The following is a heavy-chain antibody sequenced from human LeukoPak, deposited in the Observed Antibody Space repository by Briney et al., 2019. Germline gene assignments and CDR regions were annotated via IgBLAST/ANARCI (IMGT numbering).Heavy chain of an antibody. Sequence: GESLKITCKGSGYSFTSYWIGWVRQMPGKGLEWMGIIYPGDSDTRYSPSFQGQVTISADKSISTAYLQWSSLKASDTAMYYCARRYCSSTSCLHFDYWGQGTLVTVSS. D-gene: IGHD2-2*01. CDR2: IYPGDSDT. CDR1: GYSFTSYW. CDR3: ARRYCSSTSCLHFDY. V-gene: IGHV5-51*01. J-gene: IGHJ4*02.